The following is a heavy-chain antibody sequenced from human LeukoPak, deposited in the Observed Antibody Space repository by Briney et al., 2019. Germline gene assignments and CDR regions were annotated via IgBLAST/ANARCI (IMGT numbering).Heavy chain of an antibody. J-gene: IGHJ5*02. V-gene: IGHV3-74*01. CDR3: AKRSDRTGTTRSRWFDP. D-gene: IGHD1-1*01. CDR1: GFTFSSYW. CDR2: INSDGSST. Sequence: GGSLRLSCAASGFTFSSYWMHWVRQAPGKGLVWVSRINSDGSSTSYADSVKGRFTISRDNAKNTLYLQMNSLRAEDTAVYYCAKRSDRTGTTRSRWFDPWGQGTLVTVSS.